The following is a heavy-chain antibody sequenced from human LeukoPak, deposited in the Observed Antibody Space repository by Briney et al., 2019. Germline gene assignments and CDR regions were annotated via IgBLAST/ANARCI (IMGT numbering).Heavy chain of an antibody. CDR3: ARDLEGMVRGVPNWFDP. V-gene: IGHV3-21*01. CDR2: ISSSSSYI. Sequence: KPGGSLILSCAASGFTFSSYSMNWGRQAPGKGLEWVSSISSSSSYIYYADSGKGRFTISRDNAKNSLYLQMNSLRAEDTAVYYCARDLEGMVRGVPNWFDPWGQGTLVTVSS. CDR1: GFTFSSYS. D-gene: IGHD3-10*01. J-gene: IGHJ5*02.